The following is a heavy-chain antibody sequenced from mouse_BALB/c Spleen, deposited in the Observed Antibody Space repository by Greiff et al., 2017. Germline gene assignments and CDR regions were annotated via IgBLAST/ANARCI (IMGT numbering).Heavy chain of an antibody. V-gene: IGHV7-1*02. Sequence: EVQGVESGGGLVQPGGSLRLSCATSGFTFSDFYMEWVRQPPGKRLEWIAASRNKANDYTTEYSASVKGRFIVSRDTSQSILYLQMNALRAEDTAIDYCARVPIYDYDWYFDVWGAGTTVTVSS. CDR2: SRNKANDYTT. D-gene: IGHD2-4*01. CDR3: ARVPIYDYDWYFDV. CDR1: GFTFSDFY. J-gene: IGHJ1*01.